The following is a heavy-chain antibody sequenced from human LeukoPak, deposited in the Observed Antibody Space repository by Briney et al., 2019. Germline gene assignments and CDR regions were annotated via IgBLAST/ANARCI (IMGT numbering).Heavy chain of an antibody. CDR3: ASLYYDTSGRSFDY. CDR2: INPNSGGT. J-gene: IGHJ4*02. CDR1: GYTFTGYY. Sequence: ASVKVSCKASGYTFTGYYMHWVRQAPGQGLEWMGWINPNSGGTNYTQKFQGRVTMTRDTSISTAYTELSRLRSDDTAVYYCASLYYDTSGRSFDYWGQGTLVTVSS. V-gene: IGHV1-2*02. D-gene: IGHD3-22*01.